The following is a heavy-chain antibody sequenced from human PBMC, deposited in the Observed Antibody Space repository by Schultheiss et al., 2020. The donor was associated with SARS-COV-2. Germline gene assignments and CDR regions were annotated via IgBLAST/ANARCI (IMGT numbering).Heavy chain of an antibody. CDR2: SYYSGST. V-gene: IGHV4-61*01. J-gene: IGHJ4*02. CDR1: GGSVSSSSNY. CDR3: ARRLDY. Sequence: SETLSLTCAVSGGSVSSSSNYWSWIRQPPGKGLEWIGYSYYSGSTNYNPSLKSRVTISVDTSKNQFSLKLSSVTAADTAVYYCARRLDYWGQGTLVTVSS.